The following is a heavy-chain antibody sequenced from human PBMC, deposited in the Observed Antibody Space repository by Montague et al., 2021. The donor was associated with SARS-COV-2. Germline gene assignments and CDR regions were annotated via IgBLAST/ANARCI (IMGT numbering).Heavy chain of an antibody. CDR3: AREPRETGSDWYYDFWSGYSLPRGYYYYGMDV. V-gene: IGHV3-48*03. D-gene: IGHD3-3*01. CDR1: GFTFSSYE. Sequence: SLRLSCAASGFTFSSYEMNWVRQAPGKGLEWVSYISSSGSTIYYXXSLKGRFTISRDNAKNSLYLQMNSLRAEDTAVYYCAREPRETGSDWYYDFWSGYSLPRGYYYYGMDVWGQGTTVTVSS. J-gene: IGHJ6*02. CDR2: ISSSGSTI.